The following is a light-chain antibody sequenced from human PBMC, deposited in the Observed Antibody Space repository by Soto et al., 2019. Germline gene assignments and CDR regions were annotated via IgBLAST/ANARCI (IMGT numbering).Light chain of an antibody. CDR3: QQYDSVPLT. CDR2: AAS. CDR1: QSISSY. Sequence: DIQMTQSPSSLSASVGDRVTITCRASQSISSYLNWYQQKPGKAPKLLIYAASSLQSGVPSRFSGSGSGTDFTLTISRLEPEDFAVYYCQQYDSVPLTFGGGTKVDIK. V-gene: IGKV1-39*01. J-gene: IGKJ4*01.